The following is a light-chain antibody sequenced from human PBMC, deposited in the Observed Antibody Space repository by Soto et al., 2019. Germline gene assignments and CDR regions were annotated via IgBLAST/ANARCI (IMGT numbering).Light chain of an antibody. Sequence: EIVLSQSPGTLSLSPGERASLSCRASQSVTGSHLVWLQQKPGQTPRLLIYDASSRATGIPDRFSGSGSGTDFTLTISRLEPEDFAVYYCQQFGGLPYTFCQGTKLEIK. CDR1: QSVTGSH. CDR3: QQFGGLPYT. V-gene: IGKV3-20*01. CDR2: DAS. J-gene: IGKJ2*01.